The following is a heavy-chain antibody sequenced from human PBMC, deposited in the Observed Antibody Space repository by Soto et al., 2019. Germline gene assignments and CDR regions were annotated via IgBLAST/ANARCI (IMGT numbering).Heavy chain of an antibody. J-gene: IGHJ4*02. V-gene: IGHV1-18*01. Sequence: QVQLVQSGAEVKKPGASVKVSCKASGYTFTSYGISWVRQAPGQGLEWMGWISAYNGNTNYAQKLQGRVTMTTDTAPSTDYMEMRSLRSDDTAVYYCARKGLDSYDRGGYPDYWGQGTLVTVSS. CDR1: GYTFTSYG. D-gene: IGHD3-22*01. CDR2: ISAYNGNT. CDR3: ARKGLDSYDRGGYPDY.